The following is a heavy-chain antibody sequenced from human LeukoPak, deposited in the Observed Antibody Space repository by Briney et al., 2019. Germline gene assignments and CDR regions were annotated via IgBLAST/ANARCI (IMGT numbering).Heavy chain of an antibody. V-gene: IGHV3-23*01. J-gene: IGHJ4*02. D-gene: IGHD6-19*01. CDR2: IGASGGTT. Sequence: PGGSLRLSCTVYGFTFSKYAMNWVRQGPGKGLEWVSGIGASGGTTYHADSVQGRFTISRDNSKNTLALQVNSLRAEDTGVYFCAKDLEAVAGTIVNDYWGRGTLVTVSS. CDR1: GFTFSKYA. CDR3: AKDLEAVAGTIVNDY.